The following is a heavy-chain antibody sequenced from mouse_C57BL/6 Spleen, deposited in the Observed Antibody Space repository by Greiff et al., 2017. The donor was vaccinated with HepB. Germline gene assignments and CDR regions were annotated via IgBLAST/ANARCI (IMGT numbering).Heavy chain of an antibody. Sequence: QVQLQQPGAELVKPGASVKMSCKASGYTFTSYWITWVKQRPGQGLEWIGDIYPGSGSTNYNEKFKSKATLTVDTSSSTAYMQLSSLTSEDSAVYYCARREVGRDYFDYWGQGTTLTVSS. J-gene: IGHJ2*01. CDR3: ARREVGRDYFDY. V-gene: IGHV1-55*01. CDR1: GYTFTSYW. D-gene: IGHD1-1*02. CDR2: IYPGSGST.